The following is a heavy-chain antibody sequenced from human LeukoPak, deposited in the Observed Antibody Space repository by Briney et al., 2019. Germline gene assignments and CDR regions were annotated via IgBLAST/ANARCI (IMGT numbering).Heavy chain of an antibody. CDR1: GYTLTELS. CDR2: FDPEDGET. Sequence: VASVKVSCKVSGYTLTELSMHWVRQAPGKGLEWMGGFDPEDGETIYAQKFQGRVTMTEDTSTDTAYMELSSLRSEDTAVYYCATVRAMIVVVPGAFDIWGQGTMVTVSS. CDR3: ATVRAMIVVVPGAFDI. D-gene: IGHD3-22*01. J-gene: IGHJ3*02. V-gene: IGHV1-24*01.